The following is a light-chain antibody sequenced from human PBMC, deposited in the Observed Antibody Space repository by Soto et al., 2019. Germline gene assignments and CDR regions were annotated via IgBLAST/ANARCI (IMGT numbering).Light chain of an antibody. CDR3: QQYGSLPFT. Sequence: EIVLTQSPGTLSLSPGEGATLSCRASQSVTSIYLAWYQQKPGPAPSLIIYGASSRATGIPDRFSGSGSGTDFTLTISRLEPEDFAVYYCQQYGSLPFTFGPGTKVDIK. J-gene: IGKJ3*01. CDR2: GAS. CDR1: QSVTSIY. V-gene: IGKV3-20*01.